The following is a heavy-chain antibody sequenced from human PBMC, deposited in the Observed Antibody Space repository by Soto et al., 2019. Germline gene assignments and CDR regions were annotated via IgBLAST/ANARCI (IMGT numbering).Heavy chain of an antibody. CDR1: GFTFSSYA. D-gene: IGHD3-22*01. CDR2: ISSNGGST. J-gene: IGHJ4*02. V-gene: IGHV3-64D*06. Sequence: PGGSLRLSCSASGFTFSSYAMHWVRQAPGKGLEYVSAISSNGGSTYYADSVKGRFTISRDNSKNTLYLQMSSLRAEDTAVYYCVKAPNYYDSSGYYYEVPDYWGQGTLFTVSS. CDR3: VKAPNYYDSSGYYYEVPDY.